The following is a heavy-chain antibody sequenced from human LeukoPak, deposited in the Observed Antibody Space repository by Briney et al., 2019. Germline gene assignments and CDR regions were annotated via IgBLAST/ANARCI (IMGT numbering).Heavy chain of an antibody. CDR2: IKSRTDGATI. V-gene: IGHV3-15*01. CDR1: GLTFSSAW. D-gene: IGHD5-24*01. J-gene: IGHJ4*02. CDR3: TTALTHNFDY. Sequence: GGSFRLSCAASGLTFSSAWMTWVRQAPGKGLEWVGRIKSRTDGATIEYAAPVKGRFTISRDDSKNTLYLQMNSLKTEDTAVYYCTTALTHNFDYWGQGTLVTVSS.